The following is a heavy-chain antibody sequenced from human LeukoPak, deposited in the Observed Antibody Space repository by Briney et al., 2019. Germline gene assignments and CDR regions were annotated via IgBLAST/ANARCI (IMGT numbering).Heavy chain of an antibody. D-gene: IGHD6-19*01. Sequence: GGSLRLSCAASGFIFSTASLHWVRQAPGRGLEWVSAFDTGFGTYYSDSLKGRFTISRDNSKNTLFLQLNSLRAEDTAVYYCARSSGWWSLDYWGQGTLVTVSS. J-gene: IGHJ4*02. CDR2: FDTGFGT. V-gene: IGHV3-23*01. CDR1: GFIFSTAS. CDR3: ARSSGWWSLDY.